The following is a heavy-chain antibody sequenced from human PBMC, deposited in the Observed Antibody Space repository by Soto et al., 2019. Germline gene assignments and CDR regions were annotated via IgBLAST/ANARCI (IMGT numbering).Heavy chain of an antibody. V-gene: IGHV4-34*01. D-gene: IGHD2-2*01. CDR2: INHSGST. Sequence: SETLSLTCAVYGGSFSGYYWSWIRQPPGKGLEWIGEINHSGSTNYNPSLKSRVTISVDTSKNQFSLKLSSVTAADTAVYYCGRSRVVLPALLVLVLCYYCYTDVWGKGTTVTVSS. CDR3: GRSRVVLPALLVLVLCYYCYTDV. J-gene: IGHJ6*03. CDR1: GGSFSGYY.